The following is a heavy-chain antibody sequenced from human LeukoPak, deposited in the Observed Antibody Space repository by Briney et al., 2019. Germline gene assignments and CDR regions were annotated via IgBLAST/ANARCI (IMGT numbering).Heavy chain of an antibody. CDR3: ARVPWRGYSYGTFDY. V-gene: IGHV4-61*05. CDR1: GGSISSSSYY. Sequence: SETLSLTCTVSGGSISSSSYYWGWIRQPPGNGLEWIGYIYYSGSTNYNPSLKSRVTISVDTSKNQFSLKLSSVTAADTAVYYCARVPWRGYSYGTFDYWGQGTLVTVSS. J-gene: IGHJ4*02. CDR2: IYYSGST. D-gene: IGHD5-18*01.